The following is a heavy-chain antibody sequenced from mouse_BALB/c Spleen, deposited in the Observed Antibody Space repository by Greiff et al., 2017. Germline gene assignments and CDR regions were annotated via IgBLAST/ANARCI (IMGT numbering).Heavy chain of an antibody. Sequence: EVHLVESGGGLVKPGGSLKLSCAASGFTFSDYYMYWVRQTPEKRLEWVATISDGGSYTYYPDSVKGRFTISRDNAKNNLYLQMSSLKSEDTAMYYCARDYYGSRYFDVWGAGTTVTVSS. V-gene: IGHV5-4*02. CDR2: ISDGGSYT. CDR1: GFTFSDYY. D-gene: IGHD1-1*01. J-gene: IGHJ1*01. CDR3: ARDYYGSRYFDV.